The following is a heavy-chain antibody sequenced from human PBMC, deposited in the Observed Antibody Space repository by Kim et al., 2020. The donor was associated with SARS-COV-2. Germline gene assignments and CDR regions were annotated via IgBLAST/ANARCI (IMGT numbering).Heavy chain of an antibody. CDR1: GDSIIGNNW. Sequence: SETLSLTCAVSGDSIIGNNWWSWVRQAPGKGLEWIGEIYHSGSTLYNPSLESRVTIFVDKSRNQLSLQLTSMTAADTAVYYCARDLMWDLGHFYFDHWGQGIQVTVSS. CDR3: ARDLMWDLGHFYFDH. J-gene: IGHJ4*02. D-gene: IGHD1-26*01. CDR2: IYHSGST. V-gene: IGHV4-4*02.